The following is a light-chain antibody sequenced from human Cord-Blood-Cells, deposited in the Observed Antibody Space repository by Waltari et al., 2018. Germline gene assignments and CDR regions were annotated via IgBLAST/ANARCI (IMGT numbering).Light chain of an antibody. CDR3: SSYAGSNNVV. Sequence: QSALTQPPSASGSPGQSVTISCTGTSSDVGGYNYVSWYQQHPGKAPKLMIYEGSKRPSGVPHLFSGSKSGSTASLTVSGLQAEDEADYYCSSYAGSNNVVFGGGTKLTVL. CDR1: SSDVGGYNY. CDR2: EGS. J-gene: IGLJ2*01. V-gene: IGLV2-8*01.